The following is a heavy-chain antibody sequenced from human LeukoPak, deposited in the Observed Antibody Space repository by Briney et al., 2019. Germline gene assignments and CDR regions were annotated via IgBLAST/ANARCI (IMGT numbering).Heavy chain of an antibody. J-gene: IGHJ5*02. D-gene: IGHD2-2*01. V-gene: IGHV4-59*01. CDR2: IYYSGST. Sequence: SETLSLTCTVSGGSISSYYWSWIRQPPGKGLEWIGHIYYSGSTNYNPSLKSRVTISVDTSKNQFSLKLSSVTSADTAVYYCARLLGYCSSTSCSHDNWFDLGRQRTVVPVS. CDR1: GGSISSYY. CDR3: ARLLGYCSSTSCSHDNWFDL.